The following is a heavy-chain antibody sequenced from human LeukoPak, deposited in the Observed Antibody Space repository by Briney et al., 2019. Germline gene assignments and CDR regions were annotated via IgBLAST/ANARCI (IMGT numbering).Heavy chain of an antibody. Sequence: NSGGALRLSCAASGFTFSSYSMNWVRKAPGKGLEWVSSISSSSSYIYYADSVKGRFTISRDNAKNSLYLQMNSLRAEDTAVYYCARDLGTTVTTYLDYWGQGTLVTVSS. V-gene: IGHV3-21*01. CDR2: ISSSSSYI. CDR1: GFTFSSYS. J-gene: IGHJ4*02. CDR3: ARDLGTTVTTYLDY. D-gene: IGHD4-17*01.